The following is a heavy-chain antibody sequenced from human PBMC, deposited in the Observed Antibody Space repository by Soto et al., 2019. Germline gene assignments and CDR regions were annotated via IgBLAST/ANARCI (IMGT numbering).Heavy chain of an antibody. V-gene: IGHV1-18*04. CDR3: ARGFIAIPNMWSAPDY. CDR1: GYTFNSNG. D-gene: IGHD6-13*01. J-gene: IGHJ4*02. CDR2: VSAYNGNS. Sequence: QVQLVQSGAEVKKPGASVKVSCKASGYTFNSNGFSWVRQAPGQGLEWMGWVSAYNGNSNYAQKFQGRVTMTTDTSTTTAFMELRSLTSDDTAVYYCARGFIAIPNMWSAPDYWGQGTLVTVSS.